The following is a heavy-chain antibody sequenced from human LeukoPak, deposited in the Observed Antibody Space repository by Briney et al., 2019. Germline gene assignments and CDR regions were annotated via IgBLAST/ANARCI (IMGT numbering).Heavy chain of an antibody. V-gene: IGHV3-48*01. CDR1: GFTFSSYT. D-gene: IGHD3-10*01. Sequence: GGSLRLSCATSGFTFSSYTMNWVRQAPGKGLEWISYINNSSNTIYYADSVKGRVTISRDNAKNSLFLQMNSLRVEDTAVYYCASTEFLDHWGQGTLVTVSS. J-gene: IGHJ4*02. CDR2: INNSSNTI. CDR3: ASTEFLDH.